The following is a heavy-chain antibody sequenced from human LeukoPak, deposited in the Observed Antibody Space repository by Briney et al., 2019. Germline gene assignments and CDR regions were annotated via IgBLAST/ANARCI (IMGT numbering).Heavy chain of an antibody. CDR1: GFTFSSYA. CDR2: ISYDGSNK. Sequence: PGRSLRLSCAASGFTFSSYAMHWVRQAPGKGLEWVAVISYDGSNKYYADSVKGRFTISRDNSKNTLYLQMNSLRAEDTAVYYCARDQTMVRGIIHYYYAMDVWGQGTTVTVSS. D-gene: IGHD3-10*01. CDR3: ARDQTMVRGIIHYYYAMDV. J-gene: IGHJ6*02. V-gene: IGHV3-30-3*01.